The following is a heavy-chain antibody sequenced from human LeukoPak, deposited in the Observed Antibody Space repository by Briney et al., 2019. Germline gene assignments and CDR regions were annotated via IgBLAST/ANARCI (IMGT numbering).Heavy chain of an antibody. Sequence: GGSLRLSCTASGFTFGDYAMSWVRQAPGKGLEWVGFIRSKAYGGTTEYAASVKGRFTISRDDSKSFAYLHMNSLKTEDKAVYYRRSQIPVVTNCFDIWGQGTMVTVSS. CDR3: RSQIPVVTNCFDI. V-gene: IGHV3-49*04. D-gene: IGHD2-2*01. J-gene: IGHJ3*02. CDR1: GFTFGDYA. CDR2: IRSKAYGGTT.